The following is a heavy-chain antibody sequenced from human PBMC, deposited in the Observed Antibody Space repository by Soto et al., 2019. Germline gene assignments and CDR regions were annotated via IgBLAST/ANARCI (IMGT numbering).Heavy chain of an antibody. J-gene: IGHJ4*02. V-gene: IGHV4-39*01. Sequence: SETLSLTCTVSGGSISSSSYYWGWIRQPPGKGLEWIGSIYYSGSTYYNPSLKSRVTISVDTSKNQFSLKLSSVTAADTAVYYCARQLSPPFGELDYWGQGTLVTVSS. CDR1: GGSISSSSYY. CDR2: IYYSGST. D-gene: IGHD3-10*01. CDR3: ARQLSPPFGELDY.